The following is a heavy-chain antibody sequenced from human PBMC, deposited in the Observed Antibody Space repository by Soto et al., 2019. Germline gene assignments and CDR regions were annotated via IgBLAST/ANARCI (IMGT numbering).Heavy chain of an antibody. D-gene: IGHD6-13*01. CDR3: ARVVPEQLLRYYYYYYMDV. CDR2: ISAYNGNT. CDR1: GYMFSNYG. J-gene: IGHJ6*03. Sequence: QALLVQSGAEVKKAGASVKVSWKASGYMFSNYGISWVRQAPGQGLEWMGWISAYNGNTHYEQKFEDRVTMTADTSTSTAYMEVRSLTSGDTAVYFCARVVPEQLLRYYYYYYMDVWGEGTTVTVSS. V-gene: IGHV1-18*01.